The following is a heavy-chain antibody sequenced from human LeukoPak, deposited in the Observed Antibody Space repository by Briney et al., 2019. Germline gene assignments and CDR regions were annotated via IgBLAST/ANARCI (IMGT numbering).Heavy chain of an antibody. CDR2: IYYSGST. D-gene: IGHD4-17*01. Sequence: SETLSLTCTVSGGSISSYYWSWIRQPPGKGLEWIGYIYYSGSTNYNPSLKSRVTISVDTSKNQFSLKLSSVTAADTAVYYCARSDYVDAFDIWGQGTMVTVSS. CDR3: ARSDYVDAFDI. CDR1: GGSISSYY. V-gene: IGHV4-59*01. J-gene: IGHJ3*02.